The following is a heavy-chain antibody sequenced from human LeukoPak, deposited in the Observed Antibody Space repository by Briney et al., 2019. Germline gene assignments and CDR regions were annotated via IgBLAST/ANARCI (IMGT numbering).Heavy chain of an antibody. CDR2: ISSSSSTI. CDR3: ARTIAAAKYNWFDP. CDR1: GFAFDEHG. D-gene: IGHD6-13*01. V-gene: IGHV3-48*04. Sequence: PGGSLRLSCTASGFAFDEHGMNWVRQAPGKGLEWVSYISSSSSTIYYADSVKGRFTISRDNAKNSLYLQMNSLRAEDTAVYYCARTIAAAKYNWFDPWGQGTLVTVSS. J-gene: IGHJ5*02.